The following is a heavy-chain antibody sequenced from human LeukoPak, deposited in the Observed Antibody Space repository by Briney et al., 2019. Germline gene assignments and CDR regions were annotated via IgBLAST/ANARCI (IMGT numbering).Heavy chain of an antibody. Sequence: ASVKVSCKASGYTFTSYGISWVRQAPGQGLEWMGWISAYNGNTNYAQKLQGRVTMTTDTSTSTAYMELRSLRSEDTAVYHCARAWSGGHNYFGGYWGQGTLVTVSS. CDR3: ARAWSGGHNYFGGY. D-gene: IGHD5-24*01. J-gene: IGHJ4*02. V-gene: IGHV1-18*01. CDR2: ISAYNGNT. CDR1: GYTFTSYG.